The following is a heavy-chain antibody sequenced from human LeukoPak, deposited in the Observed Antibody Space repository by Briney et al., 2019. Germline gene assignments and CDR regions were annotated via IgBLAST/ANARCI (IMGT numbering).Heavy chain of an antibody. J-gene: IGHJ4*02. V-gene: IGHV3-23*01. CDR3: ALGLVTDY. D-gene: IGHD3-9*01. CDR2: ISGNGGRT. Sequence: GGSLRLSCAASGFTFSNYAMSWVRQAPGRGLEGVSSISGNGGRTYSADAVKGRFTISRDNSKNTLYLQMNSLRVEDTAVYYCALGLVTDYWGQGTLVTVSS. CDR1: GFTFSNYA.